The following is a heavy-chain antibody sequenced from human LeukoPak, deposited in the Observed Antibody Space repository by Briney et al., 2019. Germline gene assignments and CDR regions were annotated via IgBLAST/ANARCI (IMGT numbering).Heavy chain of an antibody. J-gene: IGHJ4*02. CDR3: ARHGALYGSGSKQIYYFDY. CDR2: IYYSGST. D-gene: IGHD3-10*01. V-gene: IGHV4-59*08. CDR1: GGSISSYY. Sequence: SETLSLTCTVSGGSISSYYWSWIRQPPGKGLEWIGYIYYSGSTNYNPSLKSRVTISVDTSKNQFSLKLSSVTAADTAVYYCARHGALYGSGSKQIYYFDYWGREPWSPSPQ.